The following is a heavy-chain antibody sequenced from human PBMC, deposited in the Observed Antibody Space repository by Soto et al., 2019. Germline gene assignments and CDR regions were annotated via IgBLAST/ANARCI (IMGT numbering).Heavy chain of an antibody. D-gene: IGHD2-2*01. CDR2: IIPIFGTA. V-gene: IGHV1-69*12. CDR3: AREQGGQYCIRTGCYEVGWFDP. J-gene: IGHJ5*02. CDR1: GGTFSSYA. Sequence: QVQLVQSGAEVKKPGSSVKVSCKASGGTFSSYAISWVRQAPGQGLEWMGGIIPIFGTANYAQKFQGRVTITAAEYTSTDYMELSRLRSEDTAGYYCAREQGGQYCIRTGCYEVGWFDPWGQGTLVTVSS.